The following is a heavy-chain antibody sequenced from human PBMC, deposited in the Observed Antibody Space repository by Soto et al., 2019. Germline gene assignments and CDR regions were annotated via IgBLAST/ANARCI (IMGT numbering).Heavy chain of an antibody. V-gene: IGHV4-39*01. Sequence: QLQLQESGPGLVKPSETLSLTCTVSGGSISSSSYYWGWIRQPPGKGLEWIGSIYYGGSTYYNPSLKSRVTISVDTSKNQFSLKLSSVTAADTAVYYCARIWFGELSPNAFDIWGQGTMVTVSS. CDR1: GGSISSSSYY. D-gene: IGHD3-10*01. CDR3: ARIWFGELSPNAFDI. CDR2: IYYGGST. J-gene: IGHJ3*02.